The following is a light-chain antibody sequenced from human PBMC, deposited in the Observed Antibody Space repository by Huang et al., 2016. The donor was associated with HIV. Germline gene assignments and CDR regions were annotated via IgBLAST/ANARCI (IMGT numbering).Light chain of an antibody. V-gene: IGKV1-39*01. CDR3: QQSSSTPWT. J-gene: IGKJ1*01. CDR2: AAS. CDR1: QSISGD. Sequence: DIQMTQSPSSVSASVGDRVVISCRASQSISGDLNWDQQNLGKTPNLLIYAASIVQGGVTSRFSGSESGTDFTLTITHLQPEDSSTYYCQQSSSTPWTFGPGTKVEVK.